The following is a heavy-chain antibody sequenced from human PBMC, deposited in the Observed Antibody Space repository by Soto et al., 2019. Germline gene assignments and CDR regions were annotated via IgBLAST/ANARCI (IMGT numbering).Heavy chain of an antibody. J-gene: IGHJ4*02. CDR1: GFTFSSYG. Sequence: GGSLRLSCAASGFTFSSYGMHWVRQAPGKGLEWVAVIWYDGSNKYYADSVKGRFTISRDNSKNTLYLQMNSLRAEDTAVYYCAGEKFWGDSTLDYWGQGTLVTVSS. V-gene: IGHV3-33*01. CDR2: IWYDGSNK. CDR3: AGEKFWGDSTLDY. D-gene: IGHD3-3*01.